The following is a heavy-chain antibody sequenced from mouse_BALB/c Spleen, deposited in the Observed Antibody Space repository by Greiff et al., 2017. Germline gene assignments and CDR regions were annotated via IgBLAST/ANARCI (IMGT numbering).Heavy chain of an antibody. CDR1: GYTFTSYW. CDR3: ASIYYDYDVDY. CDR2: INPSNGRT. J-gene: IGHJ2*01. Sequence: QQPGAELVKPGASVKLSCKASGYTFTSYWMHWVKQRPGQGLEWIGEINPSNGRTNYNEKFKSKATLTVDKSSSTAYMQLSSLTSEDSAVYYCASIYYDYDVDYWGQGTTLTVSS. D-gene: IGHD2-4*01. V-gene: IGHV1S81*02.